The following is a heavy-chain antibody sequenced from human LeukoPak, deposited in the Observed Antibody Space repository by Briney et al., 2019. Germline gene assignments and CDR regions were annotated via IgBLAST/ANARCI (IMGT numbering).Heavy chain of an antibody. J-gene: IGHJ4*02. CDR3: ARGLYSGRKSIDY. Sequence: GGSLRLSCAASGFIFSDYYMGWIRQAPGKGLEWISYISSTSSVKYYADSVKGRFTISRDNAKNSVYLQVNNLRAEDTAVYYCARGLYSGRKSIDYWGQGTLVTVSS. CDR1: GFIFSDYY. V-gene: IGHV3-11*04. CDR2: ISSTSSVK. D-gene: IGHD5-12*01.